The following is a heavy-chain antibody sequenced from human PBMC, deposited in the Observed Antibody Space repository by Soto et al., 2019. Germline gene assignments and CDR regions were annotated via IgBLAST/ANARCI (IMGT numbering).Heavy chain of an antibody. V-gene: IGHV3-30*03. CDR2: VSHDGRNT. CDR1: GFTFSDYA. Sequence: GGSLRLSCAASGFTFSDYAMHWVRQAPGKGLEWVAVVSHDGRNTHYADSVKGRFTISRDNSKNTLYVEMNSLRAEDTAVYYCARDFYYHGSGTMGGYFDYWGQGTLVTVSS. CDR3: ARDFYYHGSGTMGGYFDY. J-gene: IGHJ4*02. D-gene: IGHD3-10*01.